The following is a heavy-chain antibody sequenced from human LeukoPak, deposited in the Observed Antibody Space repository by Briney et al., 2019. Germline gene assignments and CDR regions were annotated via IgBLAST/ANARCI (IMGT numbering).Heavy chain of an antibody. D-gene: IGHD6-19*01. CDR2: ISSSGSST. CDR1: GFSFSDVY. CDR3: ARDRGRVAGEYFDY. J-gene: IGHJ4*02. Sequence: GGSLRLSCAASGFSFSDVYMSWIRQAPGKGLEWVSYISSSGSSTKYADSVKGRYTISRDNAKNSLYLQMNSLRVEDTAVYYCARDRGRVAGEYFDYWGQGTLVTVSS. V-gene: IGHV3-11*06.